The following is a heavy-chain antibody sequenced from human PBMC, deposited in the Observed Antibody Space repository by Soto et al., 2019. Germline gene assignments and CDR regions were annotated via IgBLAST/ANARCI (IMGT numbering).Heavy chain of an antibody. Sequence: QVQLQESGPGLVKPSQTLSLTCTVSGGSISSGGYYWSWIRQHPGKGLEWIGYIYYSGSTYYNPSLKIRVTIPVDTSKNQFALKLSSVTAADTAVYYCARAVRGGDDAFDIWGQGTMVTVSS. CDR3: ARAVRGGDDAFDI. D-gene: IGHD7-27*01. V-gene: IGHV4-31*03. CDR1: GGSISSGGYY. CDR2: IYYSGST. J-gene: IGHJ3*02.